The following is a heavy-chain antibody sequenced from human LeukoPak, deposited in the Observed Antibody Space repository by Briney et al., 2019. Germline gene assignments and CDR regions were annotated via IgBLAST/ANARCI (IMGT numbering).Heavy chain of an antibody. Sequence: GGSLRLSCAASGFTVSSNYMSWVRQAPGKGLEWVSIIYSGSSTYYADSVKGRFSISRDNSKNTVYLQMNSLRAEDTAVYYCARGPRIAVAGTYFDYWGRGTLVTVSS. D-gene: IGHD6-19*01. J-gene: IGHJ4*02. V-gene: IGHV3-66*01. CDR3: ARGPRIAVAGTYFDY. CDR1: GFTVSSNY. CDR2: IYSGSST.